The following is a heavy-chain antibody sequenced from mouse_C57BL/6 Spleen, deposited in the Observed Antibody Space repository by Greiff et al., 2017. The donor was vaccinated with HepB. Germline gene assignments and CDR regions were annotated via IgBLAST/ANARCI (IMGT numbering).Heavy chain of an antibody. CDR3: ARAGYYYGSSYFDY. CDR2: INPNNGGT. Sequence: VQLQHSGPELVKPGASVKIPCKASGYTFTDYNMDWVKQSHGKSLEWIGDINPNNGGTIYNQKFKGKATLTVDKSSSTAYMEIRSLTSEDTAVYYCARAGYYYGSSYFDYWGQGTTLTVSS. D-gene: IGHD1-1*01. V-gene: IGHV1-18*01. J-gene: IGHJ2*01. CDR1: GYTFTDYN.